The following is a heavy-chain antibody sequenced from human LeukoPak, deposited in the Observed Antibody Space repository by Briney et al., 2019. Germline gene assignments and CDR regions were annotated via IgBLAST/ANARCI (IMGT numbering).Heavy chain of an antibody. CDR2: IYTSGST. J-gene: IGHJ4*02. V-gene: IGHV4-4*07. CDR1: GGSISSYY. D-gene: IGHD3-10*01. Sequence: PSETLSLTCTVSGGSISSYYWSWIRQPAGKGLEWIGRIYTSGSTNYNPSLKSRVTISVDTSKNQFSLKLSSVTAADTAVYYCARGTYYYGSGSLDYWGQGTLVTVSS. CDR3: ARGTYYYGSGSLDY.